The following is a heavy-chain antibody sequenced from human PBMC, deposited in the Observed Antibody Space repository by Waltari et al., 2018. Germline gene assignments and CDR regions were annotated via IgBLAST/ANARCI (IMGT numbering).Heavy chain of an antibody. Sequence: EVQLVESGGGLVQPGGSLSLSCAAYGFTFSSYSMNWVRQAPGKALELFSYISISSSTISYSASVKGRFTISRDNAKNSLYLQMNSLRAEDTAVYYCAREENSGGRYDYLGQGTLVTVSS. CDR2: ISISSSTI. V-gene: IGHV3-48*01. J-gene: IGHJ4*02. D-gene: IGHD1-26*01. CDR3: AREENSGGRYDY. CDR1: GFTFSSYS.